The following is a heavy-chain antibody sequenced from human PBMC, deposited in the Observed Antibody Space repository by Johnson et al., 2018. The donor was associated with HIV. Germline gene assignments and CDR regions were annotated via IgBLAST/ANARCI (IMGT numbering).Heavy chain of an antibody. V-gene: IGHV3-30*18. J-gene: IGHJ3*02. CDR1: GFTFSTYG. D-gene: IGHD6-13*01. Sequence: HVQLVESGGGVVQPGRSLRLSCAASGFTFSTYGMHWVRQAPGKGLEWVAVITYDGSNQYYGDSVKGRFTISRDNSKNTLYLQMNSLRAEDTAVYYCVKGMDSSSWYAFDIWGQGTMVTVSS. CDR2: ITYDGSNQ. CDR3: VKGMDSSSWYAFDI.